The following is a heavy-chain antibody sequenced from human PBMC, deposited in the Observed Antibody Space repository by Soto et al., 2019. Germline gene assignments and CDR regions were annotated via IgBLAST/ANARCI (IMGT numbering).Heavy chain of an antibody. CDR3: ARPHYDSNTFYSFFDY. CDR2: IFHGGHT. J-gene: IGHJ4*02. CDR1: GESFSGYY. Sequence: LSLTCAVYGESFSGYYWSWIRQPPGKGLEWIGEIFHGGHTNYSPSLKSRVTISVDTSKNHFSLELTSVTAADTAVYYCARPHYDSNTFYSFFDYWDQGTLVTVSS. V-gene: IGHV4-34*12. D-gene: IGHD3-22*01.